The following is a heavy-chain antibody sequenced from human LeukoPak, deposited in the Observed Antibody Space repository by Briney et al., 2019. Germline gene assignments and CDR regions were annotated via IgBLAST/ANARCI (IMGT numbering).Heavy chain of an antibody. CDR1: GASITSSNYY. CDR2: IYFDGRS. Sequence: PSETLSLTCTVSGASITSSNYYWTWIRLPPGKGLEFIGTIYFDGRSYYNPSLKRQVTISIDTSKKQFSLKMNSVTAADTAVYYCARWVVSGIRGAFDVWGQGTMVPVS. CDR3: ARWVVSGIRGAFDV. J-gene: IGHJ3*01. D-gene: IGHD2-21*01. V-gene: IGHV4-39*07.